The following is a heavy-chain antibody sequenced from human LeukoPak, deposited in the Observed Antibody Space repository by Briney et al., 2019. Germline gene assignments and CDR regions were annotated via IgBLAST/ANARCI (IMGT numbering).Heavy chain of an antibody. Sequence: GGSLRLSCAASGFTFSSYWMSWVRQAPGKGLEWVANIKQDGSEKYYVDSVKGRFTISRDNAKNSLYLQMNSLRAEDTAVYYCARARGYYGDYFDYWGQGTLVTVSS. CDR1: GFTFSSYW. D-gene: IGHD4-17*01. V-gene: IGHV3-7*03. CDR3: ARARGYYGDYFDY. J-gene: IGHJ4*02. CDR2: IKQDGSEK.